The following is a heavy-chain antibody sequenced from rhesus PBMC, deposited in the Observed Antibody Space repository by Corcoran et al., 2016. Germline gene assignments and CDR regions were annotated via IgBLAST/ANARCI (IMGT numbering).Heavy chain of an antibody. CDR3: TSSGSYGFDY. J-gene: IGHJ4*01. D-gene: IGHD1-44*02. CDR2: IINKSNNYET. Sequence: EVQLVESGGGLFQPGGSLRLSCAASGFTFSRSAMHWVRQASGKVREWVGRIINKSNNYETGYAASVKGRCTISRDDSKNTAYLQRNSLKTEDTAVYYCTSSGSYGFDYWGQGVLVTVSS. CDR1: GFTFSRSA. V-gene: IGHV3-118*01.